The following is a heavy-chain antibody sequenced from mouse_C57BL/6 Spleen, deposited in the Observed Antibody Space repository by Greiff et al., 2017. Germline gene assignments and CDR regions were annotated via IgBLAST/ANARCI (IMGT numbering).Heavy chain of an antibody. CDR1: GYTFTDHT. CDR2: IYPRDGST. V-gene: IGHV1-78*01. Sequence: QVQLQQSDAELVKPGASVKISCKVSGYTFTDHTIHWMKQRPEQGLEWIGYIYPRDGSTKYNEKFKGKATLTVDKSSSTAYMKLNSLTSEDSAVYFCARAHPRSSYYAMDYWGQGTSVTVSS. J-gene: IGHJ4*01. CDR3: ARAHPRSSYYAMDY. D-gene: IGHD1-1*01.